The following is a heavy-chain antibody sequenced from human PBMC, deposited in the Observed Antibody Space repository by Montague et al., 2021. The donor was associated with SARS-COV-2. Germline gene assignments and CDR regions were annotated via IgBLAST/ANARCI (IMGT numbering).Heavy chain of an antibody. J-gene: IGHJ5*02. Sequence: SETLSLTCTVSGGSMSDHYWAWIRQPPGKGLEWLAYINYSGGIXSXPSXXXRVTMSVDTSKNQFSLKLTSVTAADTAVYYCARAVSVRRAVNWFDPWGQGTLVTVSS. CDR1: GGSMSDHY. CDR3: ARAVSVRRAVNWFDP. CDR2: INYSGGI. V-gene: IGHV4-59*11. D-gene: IGHD3-10*01.